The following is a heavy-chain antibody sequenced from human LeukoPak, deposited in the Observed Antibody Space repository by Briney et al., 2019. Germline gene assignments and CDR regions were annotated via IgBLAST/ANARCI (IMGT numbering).Heavy chain of an antibody. V-gene: IGHV4-39*01. Sequence: NSSETLSLTCTVSGGSISSSSYYWGWIRQPPGKGLEWIGSIYYSGSTYYNPSLKSRVTISVDTSKNQFSLKLSSVTAADTAVYYCARSKYSSSLSLFDIWGQGTMVTVSS. CDR1: GGSISSSSYY. D-gene: IGHD6-13*01. CDR3: ARSKYSSSLSLFDI. CDR2: IYYSGST. J-gene: IGHJ3*02.